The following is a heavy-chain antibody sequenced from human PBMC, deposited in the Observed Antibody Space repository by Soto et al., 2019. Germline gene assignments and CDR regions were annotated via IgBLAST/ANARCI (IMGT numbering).Heavy chain of an antibody. Sequence: QPGGSLRLSCAASGFTFDDYAMRWVRQVPGKGLEWVSGINWNSGSIGYGDSVKGRFAISRDNAKNSLHLQMNSLSAEDTAFYYCVKDESINWYSGHFRHWGQGTLVTVSS. D-gene: IGHD6-13*01. CDR3: VKDESINWYSGHFRH. CDR2: INWNSGSI. J-gene: IGHJ1*01. CDR1: GFTFDDYA. V-gene: IGHV3-9*01.